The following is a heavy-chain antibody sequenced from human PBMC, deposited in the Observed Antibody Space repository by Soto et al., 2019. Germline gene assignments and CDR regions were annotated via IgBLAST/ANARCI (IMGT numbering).Heavy chain of an antibody. J-gene: IGHJ6*03. Sequence: GGSLGLSCAASGFTFDDYAMHWVRQAPGKGLEWVSGISWNSGSIGYADSVKGRFTISRDNAKNSLYLQMNSLRAEDTALYYCAKDYGAYYYYYMDVWGKGTTVTVSS. CDR1: GFTFDDYA. D-gene: IGHD4-17*01. CDR2: ISWNSGSI. CDR3: AKDYGAYYYYYMDV. V-gene: IGHV3-9*01.